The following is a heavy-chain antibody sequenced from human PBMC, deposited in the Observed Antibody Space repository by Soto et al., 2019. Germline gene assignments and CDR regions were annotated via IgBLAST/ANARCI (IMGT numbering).Heavy chain of an antibody. D-gene: IGHD1-26*01. CDR1: GFTFSSYV. CDR2: ISYDGSNK. V-gene: IGHV3-30-3*01. Sequence: QVQLVESGGGVVQPGRSLRLSCEASGFTFSSYVMHWVPQAPAKGLEWVAVISYDGSNKYYADSVKGRFTISRDNSKNTLYLQMNSLRAEDTAVYYCARNFGGSYYYFDYWGQGTLVTVSS. CDR3: ARNFGGSYYYFDY. J-gene: IGHJ4*02.